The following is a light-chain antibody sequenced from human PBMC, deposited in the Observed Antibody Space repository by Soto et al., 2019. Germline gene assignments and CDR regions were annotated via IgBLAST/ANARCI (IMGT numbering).Light chain of an antibody. CDR2: EVS. Sequence: QSALTQPPSASGSPGQSVTISCTGTSSDVGGYNYVSWYQQHPGKAPKFMIYEVSKRPSGVPDRFSGSKSGNTASLTVSGLQADDEADSYCSSYAGSNNPVLFGGGTKLTVL. V-gene: IGLV2-8*01. CDR1: SSDVGGYNY. CDR3: SSYAGSNNPVL. J-gene: IGLJ2*01.